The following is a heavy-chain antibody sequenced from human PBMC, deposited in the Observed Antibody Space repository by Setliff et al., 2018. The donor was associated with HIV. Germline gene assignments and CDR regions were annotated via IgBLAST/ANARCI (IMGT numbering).Heavy chain of an antibody. Sequence: PSETLSLTCRLSGDSIVFDDSTRSYHCSWIRQPPGKGLEWIGYIYYSGSTYYNPSLKSRVTMSVDTSKNLFSLTLRSVTAADKAGYYCASAGPYCGDDCPYNWLTPWGQGTLVTVSS. CDR3: ASAGPYCGDDCPYNWLTP. V-gene: IGHV4-30-4*02. J-gene: IGHJ5*02. CDR1: GDSIVFDDSTRSYH. CDR2: IYYSGST. D-gene: IGHD2-21*02.